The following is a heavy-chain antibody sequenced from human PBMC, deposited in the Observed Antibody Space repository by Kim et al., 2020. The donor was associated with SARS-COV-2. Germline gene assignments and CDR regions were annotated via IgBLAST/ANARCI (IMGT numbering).Heavy chain of an antibody. CDR2: IRSKAYGGTT. J-gene: IGHJ6*02. D-gene: IGHD2-15*01. CDR1: GFTFGDYA. V-gene: IGHV3-49*03. CDR3: TSHEEDCSGGSCPSYGMDV. Sequence: GGSLRLSCTASGFTFGDYAMSWFRQAPGKGLEWVGFIRSKAYGGTTEYAASVKGRFTISRDDSKSIAYLQMNSLKTEDTAVYYCTSHEEDCSGGSCPSYGMDVWGQGTTVTVSS.